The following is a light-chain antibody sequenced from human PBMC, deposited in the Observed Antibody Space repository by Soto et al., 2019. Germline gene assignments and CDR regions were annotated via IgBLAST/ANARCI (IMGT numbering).Light chain of an antibody. J-gene: IGKJ1*01. Sequence: DIQMTQSPSTLSASVGDGVTLTCRTSQTINNCLAWYQQKPGKAPKRLIYKASSLESGVPSRFSGSGSGTEFTLTISSLQPDDFATYYCQQYNNYLRTFGQGTKVDI. V-gene: IGKV1-5*03. CDR1: QTINNC. CDR2: KAS. CDR3: QQYNNYLRT.